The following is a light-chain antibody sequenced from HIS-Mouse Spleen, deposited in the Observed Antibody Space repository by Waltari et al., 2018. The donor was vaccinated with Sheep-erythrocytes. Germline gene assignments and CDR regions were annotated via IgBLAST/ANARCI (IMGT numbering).Light chain of an antibody. CDR2: DAS. J-gene: IGKJ1*01. CDR3: QQRSNWPPT. Sequence: SGSPGQSVTISCRASQSVSSYLAWYQQKPGQAPRLLIYDASNRATGIPARFSGSGYGTDFTLTISSLEPEDFAVYYCQQRSNWPPTFGQGTKVEIK. V-gene: IGKV3-11*01. CDR1: QSVSSY.